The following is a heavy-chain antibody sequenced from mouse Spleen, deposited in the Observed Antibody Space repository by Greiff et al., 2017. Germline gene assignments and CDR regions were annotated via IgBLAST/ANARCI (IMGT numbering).Heavy chain of an antibody. V-gene: IGHV3-1*01. Sequence: VQLQQSGPGMVKPSQSLSLTCTVTGYSITSGYDWHWIRHFPGNKLEWMGYISYSGSTNYNPSLKSRISITHDTSKNHFFLKLNSVTTEDTATYYCARDGYWAMDYWGQGTSVTVSS. CDR3: ARDGYWAMDY. J-gene: IGHJ4*01. CDR2: ISYSGST. CDR1: GYSITSGYD.